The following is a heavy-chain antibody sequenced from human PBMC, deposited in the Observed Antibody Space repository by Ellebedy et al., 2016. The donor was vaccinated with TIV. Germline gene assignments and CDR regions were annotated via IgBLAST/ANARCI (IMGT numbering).Heavy chain of an antibody. D-gene: IGHD3-22*01. CDR1: GFSFSNFA. CDR2: ISPSGIST. V-gene: IGHV3-23*01. Sequence: GESLKISCGASGFSFSNFAMTWVRQAPGKGLEWVSSISPSGISTDYADSVRGRFTISRDNSRNTLYLQMDSLRADDTAVYYCAKLDNSGYYDGPLAYWGQGTLVTVSS. CDR3: AKLDNSGYYDGPLAY. J-gene: IGHJ4*02.